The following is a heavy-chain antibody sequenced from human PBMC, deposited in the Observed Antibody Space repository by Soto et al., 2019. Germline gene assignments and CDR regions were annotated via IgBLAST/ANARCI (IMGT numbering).Heavy chain of an antibody. Sequence: SETLSLTCTVSGGSISSYYWSWIRQPPGKGLEWIGYIYYSGSTNYNPSLKSRVTISVDTSKNQFSLKLSSVTAADTAVYYCARRPIVGYFDYWGQGTLVTVS. V-gene: IGHV4-59*08. J-gene: IGHJ4*02. CDR3: ARRPIVGYFDY. CDR2: IYYSGST. CDR1: GGSISSYY. D-gene: IGHD2-21*01.